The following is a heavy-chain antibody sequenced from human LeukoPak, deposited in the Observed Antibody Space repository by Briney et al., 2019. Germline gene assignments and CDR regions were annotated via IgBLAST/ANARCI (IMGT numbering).Heavy chain of an antibody. V-gene: IGHV4-39*07. Sequence: SETLSLTCTVSGGSISSSSYYWGWIRQPPGKGLEWIGSIYYSGSTYYNPSLKSRVTISVDTSKNQFSLKLSSVTAADTAVYYCARGCSGGSCYPLFDYWGQGTLVTVSS. CDR1: GGSISSSSYY. CDR2: IYYSGST. CDR3: ARGCSGGSCYPLFDY. J-gene: IGHJ4*02. D-gene: IGHD2-15*01.